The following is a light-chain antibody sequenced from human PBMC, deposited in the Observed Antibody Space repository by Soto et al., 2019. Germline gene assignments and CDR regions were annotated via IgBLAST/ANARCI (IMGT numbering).Light chain of an antibody. J-gene: IGKJ2*01. CDR3: QQLNSYPPYS. Sequence: DIPLTQSPSFLSASVGDRVTITCRASQGISSYLAWYQQKPGKAPMLLIYAASTLQSGVPSRFSGSGSGTEFTLTISSLQPEDFATYYCQQLNSYPPYSFGQGTKLEIK. CDR1: QGISSY. V-gene: IGKV1-9*01. CDR2: AAS.